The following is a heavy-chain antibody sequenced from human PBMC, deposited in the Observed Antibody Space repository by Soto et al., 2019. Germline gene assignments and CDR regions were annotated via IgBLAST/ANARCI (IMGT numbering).Heavy chain of an antibody. CDR2: VRSQIDGGTT. J-gene: IGHJ4*02. CDR1: GFAFTNAW. CDR3: TTVAYGEYVSDY. D-gene: IGHD4-17*01. Sequence: GGSLRLSCAASGFAFTNAWMAWVRQAPGKALEWVGRVRSQIDGGTTDYAAPVKDRFTISRDDTKKTVFLQMNNLKTEDTAVYYCTTVAYGEYVSDYWGQGTLVTVSS. V-gene: IGHV3-15*01.